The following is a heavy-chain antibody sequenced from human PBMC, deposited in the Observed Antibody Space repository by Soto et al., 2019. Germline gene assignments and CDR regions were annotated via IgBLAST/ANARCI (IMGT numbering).Heavy chain of an antibody. CDR2: IKQDGSEK. D-gene: IGHD1-26*01. J-gene: IGHJ6*02. CDR3: ARDPSIVGADGEEYYSYYGMDV. Sequence: EVQLVESGGGLVQPGGSLRLSCAASGFTFSSYWMSWVRQAPGKGLEWVANIKQDGSEKYYVDSVKGRFTISRDNAKNSLYLQMNSLRAEDTAVYYCARDPSIVGADGEEYYSYYGMDVWGQGTTVTVSS. V-gene: IGHV3-7*01. CDR1: GFTFSSYW.